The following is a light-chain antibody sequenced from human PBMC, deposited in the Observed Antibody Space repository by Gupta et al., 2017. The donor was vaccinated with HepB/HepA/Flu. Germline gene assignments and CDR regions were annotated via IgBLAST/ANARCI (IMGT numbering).Light chain of an antibody. CDR3: SSYTSSSTLVV. Sequence: SALTQPASVSVSPGQSITISCNGTSSDVGGHNYVIWYQQHLGKAPKLMIYDVSNRPSGVSNRFSGSKSGNTASLTITGLQAEDEAHYYCSSYTSSSTLVVFGGGTNLTVL. J-gene: IGLJ2*01. CDR2: DVS. V-gene: IGLV2-14*03. CDR1: SSDVGGHNY.